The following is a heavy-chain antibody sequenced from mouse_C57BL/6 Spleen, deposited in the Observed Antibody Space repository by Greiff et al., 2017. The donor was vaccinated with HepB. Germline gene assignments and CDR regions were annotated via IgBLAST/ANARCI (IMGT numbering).Heavy chain of an antibody. CDR1: GFTFSSYG. J-gene: IGHJ2*01. D-gene: IGHD1-1*01. CDR2: ISSGGSYT. V-gene: IGHV5-6*01. Sequence: EVQGVESGGDLVKPGGSLKLSCAASGFTFSSYGMSWVRQTPDKRLEWVATISSGGSYTYYPDSVKGRFTISRDNAKNTLYLQMSSLKSEDTAMYYWARNGGSSSGNYFDYWGQGTTLTVSS. CDR3: ARNGGSSSGNYFDY.